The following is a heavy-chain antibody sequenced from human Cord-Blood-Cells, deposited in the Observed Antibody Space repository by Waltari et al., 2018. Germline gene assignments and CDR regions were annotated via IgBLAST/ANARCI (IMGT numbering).Heavy chain of an antibody. CDR3: ARDNWRLGFDY. V-gene: IGHV3-7*01. CDR1: GFTFSSHW. J-gene: IGHJ4*02. CDR2: IKQDGSEK. Sequence: EVQLVESGGGLVQPGGSLRLSCAASGFTFSSHWMSWVRQAPGKGLEWVANIKQDGSEKYYVDSVKGRFTISRDNAKNSLYLQMNSLRAEDTAVYYCARDNWRLGFDYWGQGTLVTVSS. D-gene: IGHD1-20*01.